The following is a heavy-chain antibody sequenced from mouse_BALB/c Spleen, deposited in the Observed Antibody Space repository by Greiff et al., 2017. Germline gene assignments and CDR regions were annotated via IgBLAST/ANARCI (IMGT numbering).Heavy chain of an antibody. CDR1: GFYIKDYY. CDR3: ARGGITRAMDY. J-gene: IGHJ4*01. Sequence: EVQLQQSGAELVRPGALVKLSCKASGFYIKDYYMHWVKQRPEQGLEWIGWIDPENGNTIFDPKFQGKASITADTSSNTAYLQLSSLTSEDTAVYYCARGGITRAMDYWGQGTSVTVSS. D-gene: IGHD2-4*01. CDR2: IDPENGNT. V-gene: IGHV14-1*02.